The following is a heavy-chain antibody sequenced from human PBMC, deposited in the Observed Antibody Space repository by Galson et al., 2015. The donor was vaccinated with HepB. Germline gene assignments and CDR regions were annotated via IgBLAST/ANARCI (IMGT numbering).Heavy chain of an antibody. V-gene: IGHV1-3*01. CDR2: INAGNGNT. CDR1: GYTFTNYG. J-gene: IGHJ3*02. Sequence: SVKVSCKASGYTFTNYGIHWVRQAPGQRLEWMGWINAGNGNTKYSQKFQDRVTITRDTSASTAYMELSSLRSEDTAVYYCARNLRGAARPTDAFDIWGQGTMVTVSS. D-gene: IGHD6-6*01. CDR3: ARNLRGAARPTDAFDI.